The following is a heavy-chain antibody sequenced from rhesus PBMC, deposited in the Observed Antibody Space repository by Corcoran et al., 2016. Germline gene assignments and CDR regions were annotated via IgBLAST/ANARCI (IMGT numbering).Heavy chain of an antibody. V-gene: IGHV4-169*01. CDR3: ARQWRTGRIDY. CDR1: GGSISSNS. J-gene: IGHJ4*01. CDR2: IYGSCSIT. Sequence: QLPLQESGPGLVKPSETLSVTCAVSGGSISSNSWSWIRQPPGKGLEWIGRIYGSCSITNYNPSLKSRVTLSVDTSKNQLSLKLSSVTAADTAVYYCARQWRTGRIDYWGQGVLVTVSS. D-gene: IGHD3-3*01.